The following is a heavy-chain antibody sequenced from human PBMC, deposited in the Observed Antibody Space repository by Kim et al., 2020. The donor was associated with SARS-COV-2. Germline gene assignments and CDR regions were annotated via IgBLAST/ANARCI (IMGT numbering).Heavy chain of an antibody. CDR1: GFTFSSYW. V-gene: IGHV3-74*01. D-gene: IGHD3-22*01. CDR2: INSDGSST. J-gene: IGHJ4*02. Sequence: GGSLRLSCAASGFTFSSYWMHWVRQAPGKGLVWVSRINSDGSSTSYADSVQGRFTISRDNAKNTLYLQMNSLRTQDMAVYYCASDYYYDSSGFDYWCKGTLVTVSS. CDR3: ASDYYYDSSGFDY.